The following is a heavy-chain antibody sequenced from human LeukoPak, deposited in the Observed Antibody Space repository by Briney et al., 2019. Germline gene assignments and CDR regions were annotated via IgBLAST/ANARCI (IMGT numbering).Heavy chain of an antibody. CDR2: INHSGST. CDR3: ASHGGTRDYGDYSTGKWFDP. Sequence: GSLRLSCAASGFTFSSYSMNWVRQAPGKGLEWIGEINHSGSTNYNPSLKSRVTISVDTSKNQFSLKLTSVTAADTAVYYCASHGGTRDYGDYSTGKWFDPWGQGTLVTVSS. V-gene: IGHV4-34*01. D-gene: IGHD4-17*01. J-gene: IGHJ5*02. CDR1: GFTFSSYS.